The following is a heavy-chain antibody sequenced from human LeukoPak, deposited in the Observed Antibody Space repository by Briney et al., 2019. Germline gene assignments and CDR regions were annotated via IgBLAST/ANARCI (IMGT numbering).Heavy chain of an antibody. Sequence: GGSLRLSCAASGFTFSSYAMSWVRQAPGKGLEWVAVISYDGRQKYYGDSVKGRFTISRDNSKNTLYLQMNSLRAEDTAVYYCATYSSLNRREFQYWGQGTLLTVSS. CDR1: GFTFSSYA. J-gene: IGHJ1*01. CDR2: ISYDGRQK. V-gene: IGHV3-30-3*01. D-gene: IGHD3-22*01. CDR3: ATYSSLNRREFQY.